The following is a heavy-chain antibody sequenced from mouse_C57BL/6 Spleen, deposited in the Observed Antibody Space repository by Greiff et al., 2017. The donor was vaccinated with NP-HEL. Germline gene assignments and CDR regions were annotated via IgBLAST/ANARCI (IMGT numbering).Heavy chain of an antibody. V-gene: IGHV10-1*01. J-gene: IGHJ1*03. Sequence: EVKLVESGGGLVQPKGSLKLSCAASGFSFNTYAMNWVRQAPGKGLEWVARIRSKSNNYATYYADSVKDRFTISRDDSESMLYLQMNNLKTEDTAMYYCVRHETYYYGSSFWYFDVWGTGTTVTVSS. CDR2: IRSKSNNYAT. CDR1: GFSFNTYA. D-gene: IGHD1-1*01. CDR3: VRHETYYYGSSFWYFDV.